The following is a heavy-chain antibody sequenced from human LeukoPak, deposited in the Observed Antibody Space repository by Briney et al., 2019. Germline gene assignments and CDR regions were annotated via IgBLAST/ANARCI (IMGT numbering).Heavy chain of an antibody. J-gene: IGHJ3*02. CDR1: GGTFSSYT. CDR2: IIPILGIA. CDR3: ARDGAENAFDI. Sequence: SVKVSCKASGGTFSSYTISWVRQAPGQGLEWMGRIIPILGIANYAQKFQGRVTITADKSTSTAYMELSSLRSEDTAVYYCARDGAENAFDIWGQGTMVTVSS. V-gene: IGHV1-69*04.